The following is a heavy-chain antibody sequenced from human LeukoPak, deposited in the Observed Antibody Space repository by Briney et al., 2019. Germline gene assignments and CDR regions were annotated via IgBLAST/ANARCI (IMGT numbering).Heavy chain of an antibody. Sequence: GGSLRLSCAASGFTFSSYWMRWVRQAPGKGLVWVSRINTDGSSTSYADSVKGRFTISRDNARNTLYLQMNSLRAEDTAVYYCARASGLERLAPFDYWGQGTLVTVSS. J-gene: IGHJ4*02. CDR1: GFTFSSYW. CDR3: ARASGLERLAPFDY. V-gene: IGHV3-74*01. CDR2: INTDGSST. D-gene: IGHD1-1*01.